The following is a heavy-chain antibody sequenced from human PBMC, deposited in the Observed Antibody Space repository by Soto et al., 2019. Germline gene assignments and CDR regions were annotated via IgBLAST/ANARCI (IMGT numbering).Heavy chain of an antibody. CDR3: ARTFDTITYYFDY. CDR2: ISFDGNSL. CDR1: QFSFRSYA. J-gene: IGHJ4*02. V-gene: IGHV3-30-3*01. Sequence: QVHLVESGGGVVQPGRSLRLSCAASQFSFRSYAMHWIRQSPGKGLEWVAAISFDGNSLHYADSVRDRFTISRDNSKNTLYLQMNNLRPEDTAVYYCARTFDTITYYFDYWGQGTVVTVSS. D-gene: IGHD3-9*01.